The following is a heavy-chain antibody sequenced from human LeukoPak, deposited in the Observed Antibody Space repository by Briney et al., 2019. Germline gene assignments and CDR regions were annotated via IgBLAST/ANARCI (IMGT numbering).Heavy chain of an antibody. J-gene: IGHJ4*02. CDR2: INHSGST. CDR3: ASSRAYFFPAVTFDY. V-gene: IGHV4-34*01. CDR1: GGSFSGYY. D-gene: IGHD2-21*01. Sequence: PSETLSLTCAVYGGSFSGYYWSWIRQPPGKGLEWIGEINHSGSTNYNPSLKSRVTISVDTSKNQFSLKLSSVTAADTAVYYCASSRAYFFPAVTFDYWGQGTLVTVSS.